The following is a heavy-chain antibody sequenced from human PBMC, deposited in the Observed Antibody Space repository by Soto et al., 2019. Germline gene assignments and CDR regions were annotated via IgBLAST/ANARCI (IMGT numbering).Heavy chain of an antibody. J-gene: IGHJ5*02. Sequence: QPGGSLRLSCAASGFTFTSYAMAWVRQAPGKGLEWVSAVIGSGSRTYYADSVKDRFTISRDNFKNTLYLQMNVLRAEDTAVYYCARDRGVARGWFDPWGRGTLVTVSS. CDR1: GFTFTSYA. CDR3: ARDRGVARGWFDP. CDR2: VIGSGSRT. V-gene: IGHV3-23*01. D-gene: IGHD5-12*01.